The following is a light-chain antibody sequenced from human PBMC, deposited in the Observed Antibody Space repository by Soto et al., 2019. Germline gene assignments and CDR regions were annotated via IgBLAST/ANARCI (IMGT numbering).Light chain of an antibody. Sequence: QSALTQPPSASGSPGQSVTISCTGTNSDVGGYTYVSWYQQHPGKAPKLMIYEVSKRPSGVPDRFSGSKSGNTASLTVSGLQAEDEADYYCSSYAGSNNFVVFGGGTKVTVL. V-gene: IGLV2-8*01. J-gene: IGLJ2*01. CDR1: NSDVGGYTY. CDR2: EVS. CDR3: SSYAGSNNFVV.